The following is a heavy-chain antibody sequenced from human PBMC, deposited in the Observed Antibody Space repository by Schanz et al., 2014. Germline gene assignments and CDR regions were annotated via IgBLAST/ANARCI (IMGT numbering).Heavy chain of an antibody. CDR3: ARGVRIDY. CDR2: IGYDGSEK. J-gene: IGHJ4*02. V-gene: IGHV3-7*01. CDR1: GFTFSNYG. Sequence: EVRLLESGGGLVQPGRSLRLSCEASGFTFSNYGMNWVRQAPGKGLEWVANIGYDGSEKYYVDSVKGRFTISRDNAKNSLYLQMNSLTAEDTAVYYCARGVRIDYWGQGTLVTVSS. D-gene: IGHD3-3*01.